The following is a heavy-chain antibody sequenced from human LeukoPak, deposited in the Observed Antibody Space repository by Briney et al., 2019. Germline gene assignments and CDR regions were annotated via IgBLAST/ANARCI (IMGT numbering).Heavy chain of an antibody. D-gene: IGHD1-26*01. CDR2: IFRSGST. Sequence: SQTLSLTCAVAGVSITSGGYSWSWIRQPPGKGLEWIGFIFRSGSTSYNPSLKSRVTISVDTSKNQFSLKLSSVTAADTAVYYCARSGGGSYSLSRWYNWFDPWGQGTLVTVSS. CDR3: ARSGGGSYSLSRWYNWFDP. J-gene: IGHJ5*02. V-gene: IGHV4-30-2*01. CDR1: GVSITSGGYS.